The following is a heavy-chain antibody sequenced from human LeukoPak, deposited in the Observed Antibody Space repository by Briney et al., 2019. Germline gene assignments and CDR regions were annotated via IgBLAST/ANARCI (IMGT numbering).Heavy chain of an antibody. Sequence: ASVKVSCKASGYTFTSYGITWGRQAPGQGLGWRGGFNPNSGGTNYAQKFQGRVTMTRDTSISTAYMELSRLRSDDTAVYYCARDSGERGSGSYLIAYWGQGTLVTVSS. CDR3: ARDSGERGSGSYLIAY. V-gene: IGHV1-2*02. CDR1: GYTFTSYG. D-gene: IGHD3-10*01. CDR2: FNPNSGGT. J-gene: IGHJ4*02.